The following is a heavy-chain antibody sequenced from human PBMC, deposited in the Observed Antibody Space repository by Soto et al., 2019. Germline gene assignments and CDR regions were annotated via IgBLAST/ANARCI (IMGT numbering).Heavy chain of an antibody. CDR3: AWDDSYCARGYSGDY. J-gene: IGHJ4*02. V-gene: IGHV1-3*01. CDR1: GYTFTSYA. Sequence: ASVKVSCKASGYTFTSYAMHWVRQAPGQRLEWMGWINAGNGNTKYSQKFQGRVTITRDTSASTAYMELSSLRSEDTAVYYCAWDDSYCARGYSGDYWGQGTLVTVSS. CDR2: INAGNGNT. D-gene: IGHD1-26*01.